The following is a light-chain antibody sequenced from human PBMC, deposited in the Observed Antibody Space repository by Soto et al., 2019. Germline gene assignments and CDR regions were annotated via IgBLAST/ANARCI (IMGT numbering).Light chain of an antibody. Sequence: DIQMTQYPSSLSASVGDRVTVTCRASQSVNTYLHWYQQKAGQAPKLLIYAASNLQSGVPSRFSGRGSGTDFTLTVESLQPEDFATYYCQQGYSNPWTFGQGTKVEVK. CDR2: AAS. CDR3: QQGYSNPWT. J-gene: IGKJ1*01. CDR1: QSVNTY. V-gene: IGKV1-39*01.